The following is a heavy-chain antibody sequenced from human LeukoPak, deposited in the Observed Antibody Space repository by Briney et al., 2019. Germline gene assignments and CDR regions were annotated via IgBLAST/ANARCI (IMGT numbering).Heavy chain of an antibody. D-gene: IGHD3-3*01. CDR3: ARDGAYYDFWSGFYWLDY. CDR1: GFTFSSYW. V-gene: IGHV3-7*01. CDR2: LKQDGSEK. Sequence: GGSLRLSCAASGFTFSSYWMSWVRQAPGKGLEGLANLKQDGSEKDYVDSVKGRFTISRDNAKNSLSLQMNSLRAEDTAVYYCARDGAYYDFWSGFYWLDYWGQGTLVTVSS. J-gene: IGHJ4*02.